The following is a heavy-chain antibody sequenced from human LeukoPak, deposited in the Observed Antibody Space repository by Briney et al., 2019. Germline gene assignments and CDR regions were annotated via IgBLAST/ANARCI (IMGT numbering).Heavy chain of an antibody. CDR3: AKELDLFDY. V-gene: IGHV3-23*01. J-gene: IGHJ4*02. CDR1: GFTFSNYA. CDR2: VSGSGRNT. Sequence: PGGSLRLSCAGSGFTFSNYAMTWVRQAPGKGLEWVSSVSGSGRNTYYADSVKGRFTISRDNSKNTLYLQMNSLRAEDTAVYYCAKELDLFDYWGQGTLVTVSS.